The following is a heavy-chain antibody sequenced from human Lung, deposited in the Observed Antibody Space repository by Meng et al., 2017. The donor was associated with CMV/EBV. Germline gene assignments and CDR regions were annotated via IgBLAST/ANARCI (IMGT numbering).Heavy chain of an antibody. Sequence: QVQLAQSGAEVTEPGASVKLSCKTSGYTFIDYHIHWVRQAPGQGLEWMGWISPYNGDTIYARDFQGWVTMTRDTSNRTLYMEVSRLRFDDTAVYYCARAIVKNGKRQFDYWGQGTLVTVSS. CDR1: GYTFIDYH. CDR3: ARAIVKNGKRQFDY. D-gene: IGHD1-1*01. J-gene: IGHJ4*02. CDR2: ISPYNGDT. V-gene: IGHV1-2*04.